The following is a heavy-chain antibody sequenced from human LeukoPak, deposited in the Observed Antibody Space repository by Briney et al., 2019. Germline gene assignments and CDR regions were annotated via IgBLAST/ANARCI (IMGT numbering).Heavy chain of an antibody. CDR1: GFTFSSYA. V-gene: IGHV3-30*02. CDR2: IRYDGSNK. CDR3: ARDQGDYYYYYKDV. Sequence: GGSLTLSCAASGFTFSSYAMHWVRQAPGKGLEWVAFIRYDGSNKYYADSVKGRFTISRDNSKNTLYLQMNSLRAEDTAVYYCARDQGDYYYYYKDVWGKGTTVTVSS. J-gene: IGHJ6*03.